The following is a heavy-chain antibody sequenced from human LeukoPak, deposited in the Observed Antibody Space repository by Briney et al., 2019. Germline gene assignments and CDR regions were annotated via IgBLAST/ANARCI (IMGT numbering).Heavy chain of an antibody. D-gene: IGHD3-10*01. CDR2: ISGSGNGT. CDR3: AKDSTISMVRGIRRFDP. J-gene: IGHJ5*02. CDR1: GFSFSDSY. V-gene: IGHV3-23*01. Sequence: GGPLRLSCAASGFSFSDSYMSWLRQAPGKGLEWVSEISGSGNGTEYADSVKGRFSVSRDNSKNTLFLQMNSLRAEDTAVYFCAKDSTISMVRGIRRFDPWGQGTLVIVSS.